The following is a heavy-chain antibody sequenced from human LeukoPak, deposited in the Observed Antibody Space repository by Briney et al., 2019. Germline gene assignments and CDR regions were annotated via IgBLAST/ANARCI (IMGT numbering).Heavy chain of an antibody. CDR3: ARHFYGGNDY. D-gene: IGHD4-23*01. Sequence: PSETLSLTCTVSGGSISGYYWSWIRQSPGTGLEWIGYIDYNGSTNSNPSLKSRVTISVDTSKNQFSLNVSSVTAADTAVYYCARHFYGGNDYWGQGALVTVSS. V-gene: IGHV4-59*01. CDR2: IDYNGST. CDR1: GGSISGYY. J-gene: IGHJ4*02.